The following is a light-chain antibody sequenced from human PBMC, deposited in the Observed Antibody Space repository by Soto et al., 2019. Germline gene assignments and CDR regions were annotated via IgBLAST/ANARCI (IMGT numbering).Light chain of an antibody. CDR1: SSDVGGYNY. CDR2: DVS. CDR3: SSYTSSSTLPDV. Sequence: QSALTQPASVSGSPGQSITISCTGTSSDVGGYNYVSWYQQHPGKAPKLMIYDVSNRPSGVSNRFSGSKSGNPASLTISGLQAEDEAEYYCSSYTSSSTLPDVFGTGTKLTVL. J-gene: IGLJ1*01. V-gene: IGLV2-14*01.